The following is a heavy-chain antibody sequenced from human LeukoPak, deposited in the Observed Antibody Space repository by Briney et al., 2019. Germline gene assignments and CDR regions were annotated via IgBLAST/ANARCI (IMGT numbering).Heavy chain of an antibody. D-gene: IGHD2-2*01. Sequence: SETLSLTCTVSGGSISSYYWSWIRQPPGKGLEWIGYIYYSGSTNYNPSLKSRVTISVDTSKNQFSLKLSSVTAADTAVYYCARDCSSTGCYGLNAFDIWGQGTMVTVSS. V-gene: IGHV4-59*01. CDR1: GGSISSYY. CDR2: IYYSGST. CDR3: ARDCSSTGCYGLNAFDI. J-gene: IGHJ3*02.